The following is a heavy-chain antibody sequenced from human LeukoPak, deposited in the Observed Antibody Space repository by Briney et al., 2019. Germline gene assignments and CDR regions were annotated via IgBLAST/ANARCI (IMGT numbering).Heavy chain of an antibody. D-gene: IGHD6-6*01. V-gene: IGHV3-11*01. CDR2: ISSTGSTI. Sequence: LSLTCTGAGGSIRRYDWSWVRQPPGKRVERGSYISSTGSTICYADSVKGRFTISRDNAKNSLSLQMNSLRAEDTAVYYRARVDSSLASYWGQGTLVTVSS. CDR1: GGSIRRYD. J-gene: IGHJ4*02. CDR3: ARVDSSLASY.